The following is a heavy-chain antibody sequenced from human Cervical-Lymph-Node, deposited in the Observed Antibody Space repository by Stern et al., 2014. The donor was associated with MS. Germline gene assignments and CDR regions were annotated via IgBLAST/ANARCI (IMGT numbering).Heavy chain of an antibody. J-gene: IGHJ4*02. CDR1: GFTFSSYA. D-gene: IGHD3-22*01. Sequence: EVQLLESGGGLVQPGGSLRLSCAASGFTFSSYAMSWVRQAPGKGLEWVSAISGSGGSTYYADSVKGRFTISRDNSKNTLYLQMNSLRAEDTAVYYCALGYYDSSGYLGDLDYWGQGTLVTVSS. CDR3: ALGYYDSSGYLGDLDY. CDR2: ISGSGGST. V-gene: IGHV3-23*01.